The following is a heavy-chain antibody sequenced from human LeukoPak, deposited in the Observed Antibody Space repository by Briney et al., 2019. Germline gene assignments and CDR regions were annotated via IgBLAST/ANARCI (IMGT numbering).Heavy chain of an antibody. Sequence: SETLSLTCAVSGGSISSYYWSWIRQPPGKGLEWMGYIYYSGSTNYNPSLKSRVTISVDTSKNQFSMQLSSVTAADTAVYYCARGDYDFRSGYYRVMDVWGKGTTVTVSS. J-gene: IGHJ6*03. CDR1: GGSISSYY. CDR2: IYYSGST. V-gene: IGHV4-59*01. CDR3: ARGDYDFRSGYYRVMDV. D-gene: IGHD3-3*01.